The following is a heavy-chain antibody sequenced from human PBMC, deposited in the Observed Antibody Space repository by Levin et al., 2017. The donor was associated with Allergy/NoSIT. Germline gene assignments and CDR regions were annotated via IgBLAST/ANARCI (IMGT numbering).Heavy chain of an antibody. Sequence: SQTLSLTCAVYGGCFSGYYWSWIRQPPGKGLEWIGEINHSGSTNYNPSLKSRVTISVDTSKNQFSLKLSSVTAADTAVYYRARGPRGYSGYDEKRGFDYWGQGTLVTVSS. CDR1: GGCFSGYY. V-gene: IGHV4-34*01. D-gene: IGHD5-12*01. J-gene: IGHJ4*02. CDR2: INHSGST. CDR3: ARGPRGYSGYDEKRGFDY.